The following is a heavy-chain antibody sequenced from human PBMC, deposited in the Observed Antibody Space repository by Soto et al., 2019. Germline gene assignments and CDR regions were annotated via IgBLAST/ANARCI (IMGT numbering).Heavy chain of an antibody. Sequence: EVPLVESGGGLVQPGGSLKLSCAASGFAFSDSAMHWVRQASGKGLEWIGRIRGKRGNDGTAYAASVKGRFTIARDDSKTTTYLQMNSLKIEDTAVYYCTRRRDWTAVDALGYWGQGTLVTVSS. J-gene: IGHJ4*02. CDR1: GFAFSDSA. D-gene: IGHD5-18*01. CDR2: IRGKRGNDGT. CDR3: TRRRDWTAVDALGY. V-gene: IGHV3-73*02.